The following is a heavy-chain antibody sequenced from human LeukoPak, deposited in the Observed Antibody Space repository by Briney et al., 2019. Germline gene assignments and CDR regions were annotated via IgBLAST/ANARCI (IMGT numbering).Heavy chain of an antibody. V-gene: IGHV4-59*01. Sequence: SGTLSLTCTVSGGSISNYYRSWIRQPPGKGLEWIGYIYYSGSTNYNPSLKSRVTISVDTSRNQFSLKLNSVIAADTAVYYCARGHYRLSPWGQGTLVTVSS. CDR3: ARGHYRLSP. D-gene: IGHD3-16*02. CDR1: GGSISNYY. J-gene: IGHJ5*02. CDR2: IYYSGST.